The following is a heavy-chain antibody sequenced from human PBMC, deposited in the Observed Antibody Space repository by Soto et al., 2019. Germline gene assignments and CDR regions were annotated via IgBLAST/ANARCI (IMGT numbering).Heavy chain of an antibody. V-gene: IGHV3-48*03. CDR1: GFTFSNFE. CDR2: INTAGSTK. Sequence: GGSLRLSCAASGFTFSNFEMHWVRQAPGKGLEWVSYINTAGSTKYYAESVKGRFTISRDNARNSLFLQMNSLRAEDTAVYYCARAECSSPDCLTAYYSYGLDVWGQGSTVTVSS. CDR3: ARAECSSPDCLTAYYSYGLDV. J-gene: IGHJ6*02. D-gene: IGHD3-9*01.